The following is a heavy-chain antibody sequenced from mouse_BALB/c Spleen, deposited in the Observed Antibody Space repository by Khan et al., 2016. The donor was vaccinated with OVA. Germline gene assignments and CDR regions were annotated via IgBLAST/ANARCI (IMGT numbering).Heavy chain of an antibody. CDR2: ISSGGTYT. D-gene: IGHD1-1*01. Sequence: EVELVESGGGLVKPGGSLKLSCAASGFTFSRYAMSWVRQTPEKRLEWVATISSGGTYTYYPDSVKGRFTISRDNAKNTLYLQMSSLRSEDTATYYCARQEGYYGSGPFDSWGQGTTLTVSS. CDR3: ARQEGYYGSGPFDS. V-gene: IGHV5-9-3*01. CDR1: GFTFSRYA. J-gene: IGHJ2*01.